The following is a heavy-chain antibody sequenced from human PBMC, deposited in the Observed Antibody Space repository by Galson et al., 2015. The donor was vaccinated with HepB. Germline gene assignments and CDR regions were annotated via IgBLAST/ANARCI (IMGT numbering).Heavy chain of an antibody. CDR1: GYTFTAYP. V-gene: IGHV1-3*01. CDR2: INADNGDT. D-gene: IGHD5-18*01. CDR3: ASGGYNNGYISGQEFDF. Sequence: SVKVSCKASGYTFTAYPMHWVRQAPGQRLEWMGWINADNGDTQYSQNFLGRITITRDASASTAYMELSSLRSEDTALYHCASGGYNNGYISGQEFDFWGQGTLVTVSS. J-gene: IGHJ4*02.